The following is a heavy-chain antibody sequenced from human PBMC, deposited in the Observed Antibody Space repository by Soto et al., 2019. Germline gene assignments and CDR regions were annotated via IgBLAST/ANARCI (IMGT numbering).Heavy chain of an antibody. CDR1: GLTFSSYA. J-gene: IGHJ4*02. CDR2: ISGSGGST. Sequence: PGGSLRLSCAASGLTFSSYAMSWVRQAPGKGLEWVSAISGSGGSTYYADSVKGRFTISRDNSKNTLYLQMNSLRAEDTAVYYCARLRYYYGSGIDYWGQGTLVTVSS. CDR3: ARLRYYYGSGIDY. D-gene: IGHD3-10*01. V-gene: IGHV3-23*01.